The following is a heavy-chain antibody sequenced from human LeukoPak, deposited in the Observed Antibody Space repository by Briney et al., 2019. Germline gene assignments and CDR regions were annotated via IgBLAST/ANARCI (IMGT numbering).Heavy chain of an antibody. Sequence: ASVKVSCKASGYTFTGYYMHWVRQAPGQGLEWMGWINPNSGGTNYAQKFQGRVTMTRDTSISTAYMELSRLRSDDTAVYYCARDLDYYDSSGYSTLNYWGQGTLVTVSS. V-gene: IGHV1-2*02. D-gene: IGHD3-22*01. J-gene: IGHJ4*02. CDR1: GYTFTGYY. CDR2: INPNSGGT. CDR3: ARDLDYYDSSGYSTLNY.